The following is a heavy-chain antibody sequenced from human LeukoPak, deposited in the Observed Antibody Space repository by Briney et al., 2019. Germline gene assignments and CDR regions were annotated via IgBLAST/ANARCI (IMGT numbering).Heavy chain of an antibody. CDR3: AGSGYSGYDLNY. Sequence: SETLSLTCAVYGGSFSGYYWSWIRQPPGKGLEWIGEINHSGSTNYNPSLKSRVTISVDTSKNQFSLKLSSVTAADPAVYYCAGSGYSGYDLNYWGQGTLVTVSS. V-gene: IGHV4-34*01. J-gene: IGHJ4*02. D-gene: IGHD5-12*01. CDR2: INHSGST. CDR1: GGSFSGYY.